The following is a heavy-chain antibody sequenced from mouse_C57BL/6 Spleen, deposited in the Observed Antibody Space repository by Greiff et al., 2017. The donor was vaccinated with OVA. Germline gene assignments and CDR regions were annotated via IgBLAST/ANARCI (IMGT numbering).Heavy chain of an antibody. Sequence: QVQLQQSGAELVKPGASVKISCKASGYAFSSYWMNWVKQRPGKGLEWIGQIYPGDGDTNYNGKFKGKATLTADKSSSTAYMQLSSLTSEDSAVYFCARDCYGSSFRYFDVWGTGTTVTVSS. V-gene: IGHV1-80*01. CDR1: GYAFSSYW. CDR2: IYPGDGDT. CDR3: ARDCYGSSFRYFDV. J-gene: IGHJ1*03. D-gene: IGHD1-1*01.